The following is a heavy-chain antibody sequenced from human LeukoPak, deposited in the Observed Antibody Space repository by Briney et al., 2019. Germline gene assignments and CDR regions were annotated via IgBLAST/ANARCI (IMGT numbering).Heavy chain of an antibody. V-gene: IGHV4-30-4*01. CDR3: AREYAYYDSSGYYGPPDAFDI. J-gene: IGHJ3*02. Sequence: PSETLSLTCTVSGGSFSSGDYYWGWIRQPPGKGLEWIGYIYYSGSTYYNPSLKSRVITSVDTSKNQFSLKLSSVTAADTAVYYCAREYAYYDSSGYYGPPDAFDIWGQGTMVTVSS. CDR2: IYYSGST. D-gene: IGHD3-22*01. CDR1: GGSFSSGDYY.